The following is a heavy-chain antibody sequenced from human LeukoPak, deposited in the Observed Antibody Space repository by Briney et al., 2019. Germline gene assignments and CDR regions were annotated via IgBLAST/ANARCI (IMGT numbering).Heavy chain of an antibody. J-gene: IGHJ6*02. Sequence: GGSLRLSCAASGFTFSRFSMHWVREPPGKGLVWVSRINSDGSSTNYADSVKGRFTISRDNAKNTLYLQMNSLRAEDTAVYYCVQSGGMDVWGQGTTVTVSS. CDR2: INSDGSST. V-gene: IGHV3-74*01. CDR1: GFTFSRFS. CDR3: VQSGGMDV.